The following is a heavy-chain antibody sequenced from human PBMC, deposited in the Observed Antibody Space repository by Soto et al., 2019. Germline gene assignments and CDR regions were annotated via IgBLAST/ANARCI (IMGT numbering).Heavy chain of an antibody. Sequence: QVQLVQSGAEVKKPGSSVKVSCKASGGTFSSYAISWVRQAPGQGLERMGGLISIFGTANYAQKFQGRVTITADESTSTAYMELSSLRTEDTAVYYCATDMPYSRYDFWSGYYAWFHPWGQGTLVTVSS. D-gene: IGHD3-3*01. CDR2: LISIFGTA. J-gene: IGHJ5*02. CDR1: GGTFSSYA. V-gene: IGHV1-69*01. CDR3: ATDMPYSRYDFWSGYYAWFHP.